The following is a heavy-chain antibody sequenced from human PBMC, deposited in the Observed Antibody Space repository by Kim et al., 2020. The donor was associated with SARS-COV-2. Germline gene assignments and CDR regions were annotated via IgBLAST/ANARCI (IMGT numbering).Heavy chain of an antibody. J-gene: IGHJ4*02. D-gene: IGHD3-10*01. CDR3: ASQAYYYGSGSYYNGGFDY. V-gene: IGHV4-30-2*01. CDR2: IYHSGST. Sequence: SQTLSLTCAVSGGSISSGGYSWSWIRQPPGKGLEWIGYIYHSGSTYYNPSLKSRVTISVDRSKNQFSLKLSSVTAADTAVYYCASQAYYYGSGSYYNGGFDYWGQGTLVTVSS. CDR1: GGSISSGGYS.